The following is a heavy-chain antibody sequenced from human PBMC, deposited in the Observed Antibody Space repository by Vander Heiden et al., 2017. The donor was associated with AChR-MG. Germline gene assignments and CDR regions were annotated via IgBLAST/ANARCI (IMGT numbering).Heavy chain of an antibody. D-gene: IGHD3-10*01. CDR1: GFTFDDYA. Sequence: EVQLVESGGGLVQPGRSLGPSWAASGFTFDDYAMHWVRQGPGKGLEWVSGISWNSGSIGYADSVKGRFTISRDNAKNSLYLQMNSLRAEDTALYYCAKDSAYGSGSYYNYWGQGTLVTVSS. CDR3: AKDSAYGSGSYYNY. CDR2: ISWNSGSI. J-gene: IGHJ4*02. V-gene: IGHV3-9*01.